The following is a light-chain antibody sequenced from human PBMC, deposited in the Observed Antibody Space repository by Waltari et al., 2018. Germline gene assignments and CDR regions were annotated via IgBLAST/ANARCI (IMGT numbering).Light chain of an antibody. CDR1: TSDVGGYNY. Sequence: SALTQPRSVSGSPGQSVTISCTGTTSDVGGYNYFSWYQHHPGKAPKLMIFDVTPRPSGVPDRFSGSKSANTASLTISGLQAEDEADYYCCSFAGTYTWVFGGGTKVTVL. CDR2: DVT. CDR3: CSFAGTYTWV. V-gene: IGLV2-11*01. J-gene: IGLJ3*02.